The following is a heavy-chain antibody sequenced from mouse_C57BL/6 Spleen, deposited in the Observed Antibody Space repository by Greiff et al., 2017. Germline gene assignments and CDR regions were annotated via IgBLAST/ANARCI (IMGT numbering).Heavy chain of an antibody. J-gene: IGHJ2*01. Sequence: VQLQQSGPELVKPGASVKIPCKASGYTFTDYNMDWVKQSHGKSLEWIGDINPNNGGTIYNQKFKGKATLTVDKSSSTAYMELRSLTSEDTAVYYCARRDTTVVDYFDYWGQGTTLTVSS. V-gene: IGHV1-18*01. CDR1: GYTFTDYN. CDR2: INPNNGGT. D-gene: IGHD1-1*01. CDR3: ARRDTTVVDYFDY.